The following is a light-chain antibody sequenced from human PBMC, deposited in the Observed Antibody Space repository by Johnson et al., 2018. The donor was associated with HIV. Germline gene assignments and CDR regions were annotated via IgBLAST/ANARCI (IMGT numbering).Light chain of an antibody. CDR1: SSNIGNNY. J-gene: IGLJ1*01. CDR2: DNN. Sequence: QSVLTQPPSVSAAPGQKVTISCSGSSSNIGNNYVSWYQQVPGTAPKLLIFDNNKRPSGIPDRFSGSKSGTSATLGITGLQTGDEADYYCGTWDSSLRGGCFGTGTKGTGL. V-gene: IGLV1-51*01. CDR3: GTWDSSLRGGC.